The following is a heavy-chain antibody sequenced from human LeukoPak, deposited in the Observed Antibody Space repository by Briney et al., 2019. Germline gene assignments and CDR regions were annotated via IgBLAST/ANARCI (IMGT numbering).Heavy chain of an antibody. D-gene: IGHD3-16*01. CDR3: ARVGDNYYYYGMDV. Sequence: GGSLRLSCAASGFTFSSYSMNWVRQAPGKGLDWVSSISSSSSYIYYADSVMGRFTISRDNAKNSLYLQMNSLRAEDTAVYYCARVGDNYYYYGMDVWGQGTTVTVSS. CDR1: GFTFSSYS. V-gene: IGHV3-21*01. J-gene: IGHJ6*02. CDR2: ISSSSSYI.